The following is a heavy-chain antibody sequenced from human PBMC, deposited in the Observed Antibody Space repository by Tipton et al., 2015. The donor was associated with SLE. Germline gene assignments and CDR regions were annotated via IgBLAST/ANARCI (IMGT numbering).Heavy chain of an antibody. CDR3: ARVGFAGATGYFDY. D-gene: IGHD1-26*01. Sequence: SLRLSCAASGFTLDDYAMHWVRQAPGKGLEWVSGISWNSGSIGYADSVKGRFTISRDNAKNSLYLQMNSLRAEDTAVYYCARVGFAGATGYFDYWGQGTLVTVSS. CDR1: GFTLDDYA. V-gene: IGHV3-9*01. J-gene: IGHJ4*02. CDR2: ISWNSGSI.